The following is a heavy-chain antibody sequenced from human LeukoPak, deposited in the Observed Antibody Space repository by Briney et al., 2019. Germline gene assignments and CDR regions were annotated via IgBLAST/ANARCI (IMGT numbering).Heavy chain of an antibody. Sequence: SETLSLTCAVSGYSISSGYYWGWIRQPPGKGLEWIGSIYHSGSTYYNPSLKSRVTISVDTSKNQFSLKLSSVTAADTAVYYCARDRRMVTAYGAFDIWGQGTMVTVSS. V-gene: IGHV4-38-2*02. D-gene: IGHD2-21*01. CDR2: IYHSGST. J-gene: IGHJ3*02. CDR3: ARDRRMVTAYGAFDI. CDR1: GYSISSGYY.